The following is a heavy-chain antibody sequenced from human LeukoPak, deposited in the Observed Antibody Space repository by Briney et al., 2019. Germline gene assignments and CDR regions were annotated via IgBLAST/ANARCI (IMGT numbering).Heavy chain of an antibody. V-gene: IGHV4-38-2*02. CDR1: GYSISSGYY. J-gene: IGHJ5*02. Sequence: ASETLSLTCTVSGYSISSGYYWGWIRQPPGKGLEWTGSIDHSGSTYYNPSLKSRITISVDTSKNQFSLKLSSVTAADTAVYYCARDVSSSGWLVYASVWFDPWGQGTLVTVSS. CDR3: ARDVSSSGWLVYASVWFDP. D-gene: IGHD6-19*01. CDR2: IDHSGST.